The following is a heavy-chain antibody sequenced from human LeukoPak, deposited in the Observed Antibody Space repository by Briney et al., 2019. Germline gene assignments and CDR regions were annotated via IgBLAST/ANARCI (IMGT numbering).Heavy chain of an antibody. CDR3: AHPISY. Sequence: GSLRLSRAASGFTFSSYAMSWVRQAPGKGLEWVAVISYDGSNKYYADSVKGRFTISRDNSKNTLYLQMNSLRAEDTAVYYCAHPISYWGQGTLVTVSS. J-gene: IGHJ4*02. D-gene: IGHD3-3*01. CDR2: ISYDGSNK. V-gene: IGHV3-30*03. CDR1: GFTFSSYA.